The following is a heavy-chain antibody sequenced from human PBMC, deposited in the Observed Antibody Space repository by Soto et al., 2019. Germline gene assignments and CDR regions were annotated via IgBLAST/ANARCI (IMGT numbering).Heavy chain of an antibody. Sequence: QVQLVQSGAEVKKPGASVKVSCKASGYTFTGYYMHWVRQAPGQGLEWMGWINPNSGGTNYAQKFQGWVTMTRDTSISTAYMELSRLRSDDTAVYYCARGAELRFVEWLSDYYYYYGMDVWGQGTTVTVAS. CDR2: INPNSGGT. V-gene: IGHV1-2*04. D-gene: IGHD3-3*01. CDR1: GYTFTGYY. J-gene: IGHJ6*02. CDR3: ARGAELRFVEWLSDYYYYYGMDV.